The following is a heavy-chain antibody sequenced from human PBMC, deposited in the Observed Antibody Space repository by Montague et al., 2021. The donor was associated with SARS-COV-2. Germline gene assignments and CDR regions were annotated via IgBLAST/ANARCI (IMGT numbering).Heavy chain of an antibody. CDR2: IFRSGDS. V-gene: IGHV4-4*02. J-gene: IGHJ4*02. D-gene: IGHD3-22*01. Sequence: SETLSLTCTVSGDSISSSNWWTWVRQSPGRGLEWIGEIFRSGDSNYNPSLKSRVTMSVDMPRNQFSLSLSNVTAANTAIYYCVRGGTMTVVVFDYWGQGTLVTASS. CDR3: VRGGTMTVVVFDY. CDR1: GDSISSSNW.